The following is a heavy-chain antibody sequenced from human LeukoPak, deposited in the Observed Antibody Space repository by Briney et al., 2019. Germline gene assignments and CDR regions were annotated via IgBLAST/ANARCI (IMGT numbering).Heavy chain of an antibody. Sequence: ASVKVSCKASGYTFTGYYMHWVRQAPGQGLEWMGWINPNSGGTNYAQKFQGWVTMTRDTSISTAYMELSRLRSDDTAVYYCARGRFYGHTLDYWGQGTLVTVSS. CDR2: INPNSGGT. D-gene: IGHD2/OR15-2a*01. V-gene: IGHV1-2*04. J-gene: IGHJ4*02. CDR1: GYTFTGYY. CDR3: ARGRFYGHTLDY.